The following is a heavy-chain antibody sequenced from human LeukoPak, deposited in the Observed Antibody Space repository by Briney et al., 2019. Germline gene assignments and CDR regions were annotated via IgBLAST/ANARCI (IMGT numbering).Heavy chain of an antibody. J-gene: IGHJ4*02. CDR1: GYSISSGYY. D-gene: IGHD3-16*01. CDR2: IYHSGST. CDR3: ARSTGGRFYYFDY. Sequence: SETLSLTCTVSGYSISSGYYWGWIRQPPGKGLEWIGSIYHSGSTYYNQSLKSRVTISVDTSKNQFSLKLSSATAADTAVYYCARSTGGRFYYFDYWGQGTLVTVSS. V-gene: IGHV4-38-2*02.